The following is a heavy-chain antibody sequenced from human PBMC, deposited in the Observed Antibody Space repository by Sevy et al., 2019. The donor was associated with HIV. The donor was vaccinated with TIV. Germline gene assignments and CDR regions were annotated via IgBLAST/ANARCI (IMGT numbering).Heavy chain of an antibody. V-gene: IGHV3-30*18. CDR3: AKDQAFYYDSYIDY. J-gene: IGHJ4*02. D-gene: IGHD3-22*01. CDR1: GFIFSSYG. CDR2: ISYDGSDK. Sequence: GGSLRLSCAASGFIFSSYGMHWVRQAAGKGLERVAVISYDGSDKSYADSVKGRFTISRDNSKNTLYLQMNSLRAEDTAWYYCAKDQAFYYDSYIDYWRQGTLVTVSS.